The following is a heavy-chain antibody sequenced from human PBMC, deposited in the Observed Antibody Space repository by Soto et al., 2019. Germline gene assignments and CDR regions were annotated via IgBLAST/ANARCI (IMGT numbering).Heavy chain of an antibody. J-gene: IGHJ5*02. V-gene: IGHV1-8*01. CDR1: GYTFTSYD. Sequence: QVQLVQSGAEVKKPGASVKVSCKASGYTFTSYDINWVRQATGQGLEWMGWINLNNGDRGYAQEFQGRVTMTRDTSINPAYMEVSGLRSEDTAVYYCVRVGQGRIGPWGQGTLVTVSS. CDR2: INLNNGDR. CDR3: VRVGQGRIGP.